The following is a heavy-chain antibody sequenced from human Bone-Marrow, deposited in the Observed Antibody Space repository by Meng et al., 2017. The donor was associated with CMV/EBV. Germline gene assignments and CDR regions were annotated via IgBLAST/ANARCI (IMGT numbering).Heavy chain of an antibody. D-gene: IGHD2-15*01. Sequence: ASVKVSCKASGYTFTTYDINWVRQATGQGLEWMGWMNPNSGNTGYVQKFQGRVTMTRVPSISTAYMEMSSLTSDDTAVYYCARTRIEVEPDGTKIKYYNYGMDVWGQGTTVTVSS. J-gene: IGHJ6*02. CDR3: ARTRIEVEPDGTKIKYYNYGMDV. V-gene: IGHV1-8*01. CDR1: GYTFTTYD. CDR2: MNPNSGNT.